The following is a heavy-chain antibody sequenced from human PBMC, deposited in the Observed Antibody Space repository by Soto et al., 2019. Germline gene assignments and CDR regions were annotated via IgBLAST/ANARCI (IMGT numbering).Heavy chain of an antibody. V-gene: IGHV4-59*01. J-gene: IGHJ4*02. CDR1: GGSISSYY. D-gene: IGHD2-15*01. Sequence: QVQLQESGPGLVKPSETLSLTCTVSGGSISSYYWSWIRQPPGKGLEWIGYIYYSGSTNYNPSLKSRVTISVDTSKNQFSLKLSSVTAADTAVYYCARDRYGCSGGSCYSRYFDYWGQGTLVTVS. CDR3: ARDRYGCSGGSCYSRYFDY. CDR2: IYYSGST.